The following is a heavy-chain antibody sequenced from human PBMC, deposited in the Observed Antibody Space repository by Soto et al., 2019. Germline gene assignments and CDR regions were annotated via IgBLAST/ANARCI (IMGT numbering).Heavy chain of an antibody. Sequence: GESLKISCAASEYTLSSYSMNWVRQAPGKGLEWISHISSDGSAIYYADSVDGRFTISRDNAKNSLYLQMHSLRDEDTAVYYCARDLDYYDAGSPDAFDIWGQGTMVTVSS. CDR3: ARDLDYYDAGSPDAFDI. D-gene: IGHD3-10*01. V-gene: IGHV3-48*02. J-gene: IGHJ3*02. CDR2: ISSDGSAI. CDR1: EYTLSSYS.